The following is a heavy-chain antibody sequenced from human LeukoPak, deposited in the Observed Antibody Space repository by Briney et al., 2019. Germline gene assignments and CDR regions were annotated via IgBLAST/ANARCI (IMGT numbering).Heavy chain of an antibody. V-gene: IGHV1-8*03. J-gene: IGHJ1*01. CDR3: ARGAGTEYQLLSPRTTASPELPH. Sequence: ASVKVSCKASGYTFTSYDINWVRQATGQGLEWMGWMNPNSGNTGYAQKFQGRVTITRNTSISTAYMELSSLRSEDTAVYYCARGAGTEYQLLSPRTTASPELPHWGQGTLVTVSS. CDR1: GYTFTSYD. CDR2: MNPNSGNT. D-gene: IGHD2-2*01.